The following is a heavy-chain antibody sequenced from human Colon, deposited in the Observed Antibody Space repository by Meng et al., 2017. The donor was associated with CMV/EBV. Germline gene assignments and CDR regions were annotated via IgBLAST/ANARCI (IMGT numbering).Heavy chain of an antibody. CDR1: GFTFSSYS. CDR3: ARQLVSDCSSGSCTYYYYGMDL. J-gene: IGHJ6*02. Sequence: GGSLRLSCAASGFTFSSYSMNWVRQVTGKSLEWVSGIASGGNTYYPGSVKGRFTISRENAKNSLYLQIDNLRAGDTAVYYCARQLVSDCSSGSCTYYYYGMDLWGQGTAVTVSS. D-gene: IGHD2-15*01. V-gene: IGHV3-13*01. CDR2: IASGGNT.